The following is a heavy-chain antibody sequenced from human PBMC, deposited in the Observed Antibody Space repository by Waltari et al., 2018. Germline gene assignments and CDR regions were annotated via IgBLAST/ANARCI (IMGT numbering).Heavy chain of an antibody. CDR1: GGSISSYY. Sequence: QVQLQESGPGLVKPSETLSLTCTVSGGSISSYYWSWIRQPPGKGLEWIGYIYYSGSTNYNPSLKSRVTIAVDTSKTQFSLKLSSVTAADTAVYYCAIGYSSGWYYAFDIWGQGTMVTVSS. J-gene: IGHJ3*02. CDR2: IYYSGST. CDR3: AIGYSSGWYYAFDI. D-gene: IGHD6-19*01. V-gene: IGHV4-59*01.